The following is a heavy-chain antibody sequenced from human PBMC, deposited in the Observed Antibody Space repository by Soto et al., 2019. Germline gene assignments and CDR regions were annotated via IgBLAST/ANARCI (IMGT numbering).Heavy chain of an antibody. D-gene: IGHD2-2*02. CDR1: GGTFSSYA. CDR2: IIPIFGTA. V-gene: IGHV1-69*13. CDR3: ARDPNLGYCSSTSCYSQGSSWHYYYYGMDV. J-gene: IGHJ6*02. Sequence: VASVKVSCKASGGTFSSYAISWVRQAPGQGLEWMGGIIPIFGTANYAQKFQGRVTITADESTSTAYMELSSLRSEDTAVYYCARDPNLGYCSSTSCYSQGSSWHYYYYGMDVWGQGTTVTVSS.